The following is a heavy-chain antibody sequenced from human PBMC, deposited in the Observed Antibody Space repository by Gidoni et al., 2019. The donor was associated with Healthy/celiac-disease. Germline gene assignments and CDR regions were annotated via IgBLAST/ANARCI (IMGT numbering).Heavy chain of an antibody. V-gene: IGHV3-30*18. CDR1: GFTFSSYG. Sequence: QVQLVESGGGVVQPGRSLRLSCAASGFTFSSYGMHWVRQAPGKGLEWVAVISYDGSNKYYADSVKGRFTISRDNSKNTLYLQMNSLRAEDTAVYYCAKLPIGYCSSTSCTFDYWGQGTLVTVSS. CDR2: ISYDGSNK. J-gene: IGHJ4*02. D-gene: IGHD2-2*01. CDR3: AKLPIGYCSSTSCTFDY.